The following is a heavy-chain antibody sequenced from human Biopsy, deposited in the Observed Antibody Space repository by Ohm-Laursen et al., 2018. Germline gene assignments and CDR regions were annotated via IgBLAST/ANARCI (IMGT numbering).Heavy chain of an antibody. CDR3: ARLGSGDYCPTFFDF. CDR1: GVPINGGRYH. J-gene: IGHJ4*02. V-gene: IGHV4-31*03. D-gene: IGHD5-12*01. CDR2: ILYSAKA. Sequence: SQTLSLICTVSGVPINGGRYHWNWIRNHPGKGLEWIGNILYSAKAYYNPSLKSRVTISVDTSKNQFPLKLSSVTVADAAVYYCARLGSGDYCPTFFDFWGQGALVTVSS.